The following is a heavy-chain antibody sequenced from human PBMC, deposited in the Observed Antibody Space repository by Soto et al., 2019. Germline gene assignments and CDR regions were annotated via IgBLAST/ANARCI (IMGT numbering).Heavy chain of an antibody. CDR1: GFTFSSYS. V-gene: IGHV3-48*02. Sequence: EVQLVESGGGLVQPGGSLRLSCAASGFTFSSYSMNWVRQAPGKGLEWVSYISSSSTIYYADSVKGRFTISRDNAKNSLYLQMNSLRDEDTAVYYCARANYDFWSGYYTGISYGMDVWGQGTTVTVSS. J-gene: IGHJ6*02. D-gene: IGHD3-3*01. CDR2: ISSSSTI. CDR3: ARANYDFWSGYYTGISYGMDV.